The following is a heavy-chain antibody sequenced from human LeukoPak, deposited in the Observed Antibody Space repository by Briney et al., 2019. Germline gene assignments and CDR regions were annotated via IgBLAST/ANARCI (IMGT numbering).Heavy chain of an antibody. CDR2: IYYSGST. Sequence: PSETLSLTCTVSGGSISSSSYYWGWIRQPPGKGLEWIGSIYYSGSTYYNPSLKSRVTISVDTSKNQFSLKLSSVTAAATAVYYCARQPRRYCSGGSCYIDYWGQGTLVTVSS. D-gene: IGHD2-15*01. V-gene: IGHV4-39*01. CDR1: GGSISSSSYY. CDR3: ARQPRRYCSGGSCYIDY. J-gene: IGHJ4*02.